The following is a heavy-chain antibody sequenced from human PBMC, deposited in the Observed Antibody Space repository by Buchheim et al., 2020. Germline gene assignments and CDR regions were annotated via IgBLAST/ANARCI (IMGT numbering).Heavy chain of an antibody. CDR1: GYTFSSHG. D-gene: IGHD1-26*01. J-gene: IGHJ4*02. Sequence: QVRLVQYGGGVVQPGRSLRLSCEASGYTFSSHGMQWVRQAPGKGLEWVAVIWADGVTKYYADSMKGRFTISRDISKSTLFLEMNILRGEDTAVYYCARDPQGGYFDYWGQG. CDR3: ARDPQGGYFDY. CDR2: IWADGVTK. V-gene: IGHV3-33*01.